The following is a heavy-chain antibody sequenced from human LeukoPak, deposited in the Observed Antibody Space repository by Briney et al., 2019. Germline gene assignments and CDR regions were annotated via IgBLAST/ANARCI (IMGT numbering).Heavy chain of an antibody. CDR2: INPNSGGT. CDR3: ARVRDYGGIGEDY. D-gene: IGHD3-16*01. J-gene: IGHJ4*02. V-gene: IGHV1-2*02. CDR1: GYTFTGYY. Sequence: ASVKVSCKASGYTFTGYYIHWVRQAPGQGLEWMGWINPNSGGTNYAQKFQGRVTMTRDTSISTAYMELSRLRSDDTAVYYCARVRDYGGIGEDYWGQGTLVTVSS.